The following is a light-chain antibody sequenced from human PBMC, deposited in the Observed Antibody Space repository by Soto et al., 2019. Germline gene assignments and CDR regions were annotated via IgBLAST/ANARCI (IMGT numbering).Light chain of an antibody. CDR3: QEYNNWHPIT. J-gene: IGKJ4*01. CDR1: QSVSSY. CDR2: GAS. Sequence: EIVLTQSPATLSLSPGERATLSCRASQSVSSYLAWYQQKPGQAPRLLIYGASTRATGIPARFSGSGSGTDFTLTISSLEPEDFALYYCQEYNNWHPITFGGGTKVDIK. V-gene: IGKV3-11*01.